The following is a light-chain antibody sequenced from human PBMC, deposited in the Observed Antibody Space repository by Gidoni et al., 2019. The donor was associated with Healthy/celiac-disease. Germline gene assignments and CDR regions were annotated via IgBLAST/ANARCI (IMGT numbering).Light chain of an antibody. Sequence: DIQMNQPPSTLSASVGDRVTITCRASQSISSWLAWYQQKPGKATKLLIYKASSLESGVPSRFSGSGSGTEFTLTISSLQPDDFATYYCQQYNSYPWTFGQGTKVEIK. CDR1: QSISSW. CDR2: KAS. V-gene: IGKV1-5*03. CDR3: QQYNSYPWT. J-gene: IGKJ1*01.